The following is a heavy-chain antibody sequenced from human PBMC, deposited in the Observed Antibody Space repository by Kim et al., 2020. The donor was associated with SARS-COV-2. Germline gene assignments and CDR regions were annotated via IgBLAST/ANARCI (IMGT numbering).Heavy chain of an antibody. D-gene: IGHD2-2*01. Sequence: SETLSLTCAVSGGSISSSNWWSWVRQPPGKGLEWIGEIYHSGSTNYNPSLKSRVTISVDKSKNQFSLKLSSVTAADTAVYYCARVQYQLLNVATADYWGQGTLVTVSS. CDR1: GGSISSSNW. CDR3: ARVQYQLLNVATADY. V-gene: IGHV4-4*02. J-gene: IGHJ4*02. CDR2: IYHSGST.